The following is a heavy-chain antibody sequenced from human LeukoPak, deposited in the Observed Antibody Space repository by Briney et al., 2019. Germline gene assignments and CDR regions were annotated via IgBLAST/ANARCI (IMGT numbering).Heavy chain of an antibody. D-gene: IGHD4-17*01. CDR1: GFTVSSNY. J-gene: IGHJ6*03. CDR3: ARSYGDGRLYYMDV. V-gene: IGHV3-53*01. Sequence: GGSLRLSCAASGFTVSSNYMSWVRQAPGKGLEWVSVIYSGGSTYYADSVKGRFTISRDNSKNTLYLQMNSLRAEDTAVYYCARSYGDGRLYYMDVWGKGTTVAVSS. CDR2: IYSGGST.